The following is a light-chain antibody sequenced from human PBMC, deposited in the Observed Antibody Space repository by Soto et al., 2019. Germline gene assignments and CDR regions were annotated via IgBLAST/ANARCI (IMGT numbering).Light chain of an antibody. CDR2: DVT. Sequence: QSVLTQPASVSGSPGQSIAISCTGTNSDVGAYNYVSWYQQHPGKAPKLIIYDVTNRPSGVSDRFSGSKSGNTASLTISGLQAEDETDYYCCSYTSSGTYVFGTGTKLTVL. CDR1: NSDVGAYNY. V-gene: IGLV2-14*03. J-gene: IGLJ1*01. CDR3: CSYTSSGTYV.